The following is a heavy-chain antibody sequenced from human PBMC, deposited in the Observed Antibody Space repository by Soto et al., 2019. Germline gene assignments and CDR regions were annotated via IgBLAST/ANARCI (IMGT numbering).Heavy chain of an antibody. CDR2: INAGNGNT. J-gene: IGHJ5*02. CDR1: GYTFTSYA. V-gene: IGHV1-3*01. D-gene: IGHD3-3*01. Sequence: QVQLVQSGAEVKKPGASVKVSCKASGYTFTSYAMHWVRQAPGQRLEWMGWINAGNGNTKYSQKFQGRVTITRDTSASTAYMELSGLRSEDTAVYYCARITTIFGVVIASFDPWGQGTLVTVSS. CDR3: ARITTIFGVVIASFDP.